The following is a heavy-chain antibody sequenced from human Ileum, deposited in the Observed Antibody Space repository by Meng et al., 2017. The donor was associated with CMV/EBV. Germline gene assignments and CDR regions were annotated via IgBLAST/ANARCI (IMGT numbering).Heavy chain of an antibody. CDR3: ASGRLQFTPSALQH. V-gene: IGHV4-34*01. CDR2: VNNRGRT. D-gene: IGHD5-24*01. J-gene: IGHJ1*01. Sequence: QVPLNQVGAGLLKPSETLSLTCAVSGEPLNGFFCSWIRQPPGRGLEWIGEVNNRGRTNYNPSLKSRLTISIDTSKRQLSLMVTSVTAADSAIYYCASGRLQFTPSALQHWGPGTLVTVSS. CDR1: GEPLNGFF.